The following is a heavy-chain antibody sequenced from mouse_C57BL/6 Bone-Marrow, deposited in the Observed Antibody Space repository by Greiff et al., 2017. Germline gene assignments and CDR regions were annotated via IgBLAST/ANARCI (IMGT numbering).Heavy chain of an antibody. CDR2: INPNNGGT. CDR1: GYTFTDYY. Sequence: VQLQQSGPELVKPGASVKISCKASGYTFTDYYMNWVKQSHGKSLEWIGDINPNNGGTSYNQKFKGKATLTVDKSSSTASMELRSLTSEDSAVYCCGRGWGGYWGQGTTLTVSS. CDR3: GRGWGGY. J-gene: IGHJ2*01. D-gene: IGHD1-1*02. V-gene: IGHV1-26*01.